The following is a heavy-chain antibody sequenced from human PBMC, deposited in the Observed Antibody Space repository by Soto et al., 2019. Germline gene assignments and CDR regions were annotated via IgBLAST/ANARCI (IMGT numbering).Heavy chain of an antibody. Sequence: SETLSLTWTVSGGSISDHYYMWIRQSQGKGLEYIGYIYYSGSTNYDPSLKSRVTISVDTSKNQFSLKLSSVTAADTAVYYCTTQRFGGLHGLVDVWGQGTTVTVSS. J-gene: IGHJ6*02. CDR1: GGSISDHY. D-gene: IGHD3-10*01. CDR2: IYYSGST. V-gene: IGHV4-59*08. CDR3: TTQRFGGLHGLVDV.